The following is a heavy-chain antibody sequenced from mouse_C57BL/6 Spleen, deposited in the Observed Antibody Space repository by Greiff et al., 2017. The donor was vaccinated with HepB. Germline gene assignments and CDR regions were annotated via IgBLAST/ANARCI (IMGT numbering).Heavy chain of an antibody. CDR2: ISYDGSN. V-gene: IGHV3-6*01. D-gene: IGHD1-1*01. CDR1: GYSITSGYY. Sequence: EVQRVESGPGLVKPSQSLSLTCSVTGYSITSGYYWNWIRQFPGNKLEWMGYISYDGSNNYNPSLKNRISITRDTSKNQFFLKLNSVTTEDTATYYCASFTTVVPFDYWGQGTTLTVSS. CDR3: ASFTTVVPFDY. J-gene: IGHJ2*01.